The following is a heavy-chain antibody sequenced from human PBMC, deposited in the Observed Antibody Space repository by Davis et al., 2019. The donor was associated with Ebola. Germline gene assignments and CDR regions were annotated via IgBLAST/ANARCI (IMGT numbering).Heavy chain of an antibody. CDR3: ARRGGYDFWSGYGVRFDP. Sequence: MPGGSLRLSCAVYGGSFSGYYWSWIRQPPGKGLEWIGEINHSGSTNYNPSLKSRVTISVDTSKNQFSLKLSSVTAADTAVYYCARRGGYDFWSGYGVRFDPWGQGTLVTVSS. CDR2: INHSGST. CDR1: GGSFSGYY. V-gene: IGHV4-34*01. J-gene: IGHJ5*02. D-gene: IGHD3-3*01.